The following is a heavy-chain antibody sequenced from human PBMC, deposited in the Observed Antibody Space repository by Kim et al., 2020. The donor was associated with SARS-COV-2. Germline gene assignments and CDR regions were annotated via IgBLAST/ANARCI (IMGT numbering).Heavy chain of an antibody. CDR2: INHSGST. CDR1: GGSFSGYY. D-gene: IGHD1-26*01. CDR3: ARRGARLPFNY. J-gene: IGHJ4*02. V-gene: IGHV4-34*01. Sequence: SETLSLTCAVYGGSFSGYYWSWIRQPPGKGLEWIGEINHSGSTNYNPSLKSRVTISVDTSKNQFSLKLSSVTAADTAVYYCARRGARLPFNYWGQGTLVTVSS.